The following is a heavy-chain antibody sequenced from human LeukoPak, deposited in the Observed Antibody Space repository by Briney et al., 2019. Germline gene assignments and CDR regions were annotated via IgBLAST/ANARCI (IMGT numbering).Heavy chain of an antibody. V-gene: IGHV3-33*06. CDR3: AKAKLVLAVGYFDF. CDR2: IWYDGSNK. D-gene: IGHD6-6*01. CDR1: GFTFSSYG. Sequence: PGGSLRLSCAASGFTFSSYGMHWVRQAPGKGLEWVAVIWYDGSNKYYADSVKGRFTISRDNSKNTLYLQMNSLRAEDTAVYYCAKAKLVLAVGYFDFWGQGTLVTVSS. J-gene: IGHJ4*02.